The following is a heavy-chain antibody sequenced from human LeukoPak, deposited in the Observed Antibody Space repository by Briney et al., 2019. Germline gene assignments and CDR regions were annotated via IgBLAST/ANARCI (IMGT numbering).Heavy chain of an antibody. J-gene: IGHJ6*02. V-gene: IGHV4-39*02. CDR1: GASISSSTDY. CDR3: ARVPAIVVTGLYYYYGMDV. D-gene: IGHD6-19*01. Sequence: PSETLSLTCTVSGASISSSTDYWGCIRQPPGKGLEWIGNVFYSGSTYYNPSLQSRVTISVDTSKNHFPLKLRSVTAADTAVYYCARVPAIVVTGLYYYYGMDVWGQGTTVTVSS. CDR2: VFYSGST.